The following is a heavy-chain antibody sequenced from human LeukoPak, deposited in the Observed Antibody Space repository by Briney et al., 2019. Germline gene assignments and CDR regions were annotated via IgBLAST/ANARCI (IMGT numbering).Heavy chain of an antibody. D-gene: IGHD2-15*01. V-gene: IGHV1-8*01. CDR3: ARVPSLGYCSGGSCYRFDH. J-gene: IGHJ4*02. CDR1: GYTFASYD. Sequence: ASVKVSCKASGYTFASYDINWVRQAPGQGLGWMGWMNPDSTNTGYAQKFQGRVTMTRDTSMSTAYMELSSLTSEDTAVYYCARVPSLGYCSGGSCYRFDHWGQGTLVAVSS. CDR2: MNPDSTNT.